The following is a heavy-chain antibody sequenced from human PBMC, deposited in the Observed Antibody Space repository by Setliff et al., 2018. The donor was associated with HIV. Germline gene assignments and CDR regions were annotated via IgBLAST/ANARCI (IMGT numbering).Heavy chain of an antibody. J-gene: IGHJ4*02. CDR3: ARDPIDYGDSPFDY. D-gene: IGHD4-17*01. CDR1: EFNFNAYA. Sequence: GGSLRLSCTGSEFNFNAYAMSWVRQAPGKGLEWVGLIRENAYGGTTEHAASVRGRFTISRDDSKSIAYLQMNSLRTEDTAVYYCARDPIDYGDSPFDYWGQGTLVTVSS. V-gene: IGHV3-49*04. CDR2: IRENAYGGTT.